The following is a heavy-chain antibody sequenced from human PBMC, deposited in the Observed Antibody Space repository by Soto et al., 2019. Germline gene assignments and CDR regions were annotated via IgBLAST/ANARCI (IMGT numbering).Heavy chain of an antibody. Sequence: QAPLVQSGAGMKKPGASVKVSCKASGYTLSNYGISWVRQAPGQGLEWMGWSSTYNGNTKYAKKFQGRVTMTTDTSTSTAYMELRSLRSDDTAVYYCVRDHHDFSSDYHYYHMDVWGKGTTVTVSS. D-gene: IGHD3-3*01. J-gene: IGHJ6*03. CDR3: VRDHHDFSSDYHYYHMDV. CDR2: SSTYNGNT. V-gene: IGHV1-18*01. CDR1: GYTLSNYG.